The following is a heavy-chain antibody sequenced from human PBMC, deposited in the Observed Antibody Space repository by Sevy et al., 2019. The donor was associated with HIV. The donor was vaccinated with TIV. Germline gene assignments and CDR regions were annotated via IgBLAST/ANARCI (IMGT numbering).Heavy chain of an antibody. Sequence: ASVKVSCKASGYTFTGYYIHWLRQVPGQGLEWMGWINPNSGGTNSAQKFQDRVTMTRDTSMNTAYMELTRLGSDDTAVYYCARVSTMIVAYWGQGTLVTVSS. D-gene: IGHD3-22*01. CDR1: GYTFTGYY. V-gene: IGHV1-2*02. CDR2: INPNSGGT. CDR3: ARVSTMIVAY. J-gene: IGHJ4*02.